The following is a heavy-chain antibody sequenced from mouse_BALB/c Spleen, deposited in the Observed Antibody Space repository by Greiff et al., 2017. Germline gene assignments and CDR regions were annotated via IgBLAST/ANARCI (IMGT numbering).Heavy chain of an antibody. CDR2: IDPANGNT. J-gene: IGHJ4*01. CDR3: APIYYYGSSCVDYAMDY. V-gene: IGHV14-3*02. Sequence: VQLQQSGAELVKPGASVKLSCTASGFNIKDTYMHWVKQRPEQGLEWIGRIDPANGNTKYDPKFQGKATITADTSSNTAYLQLSSLTSEDTAVYYCAPIYYYGSSCVDYAMDYWGQGTSVTVSS. CDR1: GFNIKDTY. D-gene: IGHD1-1*01.